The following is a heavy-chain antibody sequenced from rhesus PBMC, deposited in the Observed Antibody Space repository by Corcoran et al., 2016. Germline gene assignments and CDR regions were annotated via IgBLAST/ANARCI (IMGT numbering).Heavy chain of an antibody. V-gene: IGHV4-80*01. CDR1: GGPPGSDC. J-gene: IGHJ4*01. D-gene: IGHD1-1*01. CDR3: VREGGTAVNS. CDR2: INGKSGNT. Sequence: QVQLQESGPGLVKPSETLSLTCGVSGGPPGSDCRSGIRQPPGKGLEWIGEINGKSGNTNYNPSLNSRVTISKDASKNQFSLTLSSVTAADTAVYYCVREGGTAVNSWGQGVLVTVSS.